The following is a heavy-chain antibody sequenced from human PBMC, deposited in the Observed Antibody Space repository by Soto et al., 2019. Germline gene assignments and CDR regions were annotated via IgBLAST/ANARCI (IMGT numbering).Heavy chain of an antibody. CDR2: IIPIFGTA. Sequence: ASVKVSCKASGGTFSSYAISWVRQAPGQGLEWMGGIIPIFGTANYAQKFQGRVTITADESTSTAYMELSSLRSEDTAVYYCARDSSRGTIIDYFDYWGQGTLVTVSS. V-gene: IGHV1-69*13. CDR3: ARDSSRGTIIDYFDY. D-gene: IGHD2-2*01. J-gene: IGHJ4*02. CDR1: GGTFSSYA.